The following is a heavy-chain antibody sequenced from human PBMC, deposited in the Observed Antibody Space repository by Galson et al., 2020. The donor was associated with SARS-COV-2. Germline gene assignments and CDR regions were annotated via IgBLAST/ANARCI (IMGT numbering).Heavy chain of an antibody. D-gene: IGHD6-13*01. V-gene: IGHV3-33*01. CDR2: IWYDGSNK. CDR3: ARDRSSSWYVGVWFDP. Sequence: GESLKISCAASGFTFSSYGMHWVRQAPGKGLEWVAVIWYDGSNKYYADSVKGRFTISRDNSKNSLYLQMNSLRAEDTAVYYCARDRSSSWYVGVWFDPWGQGTLVTVSS. J-gene: IGHJ5*02. CDR1: GFTFSSYG.